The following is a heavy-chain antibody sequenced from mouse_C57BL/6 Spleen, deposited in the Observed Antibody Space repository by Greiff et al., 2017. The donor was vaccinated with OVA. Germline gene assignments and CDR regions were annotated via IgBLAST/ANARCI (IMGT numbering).Heavy chain of an antibody. J-gene: IGHJ1*03. CDR2: IYPGDGDT. CDR3: ARFPDWYFDV. Sequence: VQLVESGPELVKPGASVKISCKASGYAFSSSWMNWVKQRPGKGLEWIGRIYPGDGDTNYNGKFKGKATLTADKSSSPAYMQLSSLTSEDSAVYFCARFPDWYFDVWGTGTTVTVSS. V-gene: IGHV1-82*01. CDR1: GYAFSSSW.